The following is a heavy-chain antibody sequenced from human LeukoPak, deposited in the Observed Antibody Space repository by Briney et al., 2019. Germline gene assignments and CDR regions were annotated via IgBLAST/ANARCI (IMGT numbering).Heavy chain of an antibody. CDR3: AREGYSSGWFPPVYYYYYMDV. CDR1: GYTFTSYG. CDR2: ISAYNGNT. D-gene: IGHD6-19*01. Sequence: ASVKVSCKASGYTFTSYGISWVRQAPGQGLEWMGWISAYNGNTNYAQKLQGRVTMTTDTSTSTAYMELRSLRSDDTAVYYCAREGYSSGWFPPVYYYYYMDVWGKGTTVTVSS. V-gene: IGHV1-18*01. J-gene: IGHJ6*03.